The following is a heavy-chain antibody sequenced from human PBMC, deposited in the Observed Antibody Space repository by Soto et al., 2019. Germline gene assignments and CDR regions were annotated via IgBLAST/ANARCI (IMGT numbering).Heavy chain of an antibody. J-gene: IGHJ6*02. Sequence: QVQLVQSGAEVKLHGASVMVSCRTSGYIFTNYGISWVRQAPGQGPEWMGWISGDNGGTNYAQKFQGRVTMTTDTSTNTGYKEVRSLRSDDTAVYYCARGARTTGSALYGMDVWGQGTTVTVSS. V-gene: IGHV1-18*01. CDR1: GYIFTNYG. CDR2: ISGDNGGT. D-gene: IGHD2-8*02. CDR3: ARGARTTGSALYGMDV.